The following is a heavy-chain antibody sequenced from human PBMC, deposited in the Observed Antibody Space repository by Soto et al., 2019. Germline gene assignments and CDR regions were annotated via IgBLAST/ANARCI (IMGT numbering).Heavy chain of an antibody. D-gene: IGHD3-9*01. CDR3: ARAAYDILTEYCGMDV. V-gene: IGHV4-61*01. CDR2: IYYSGST. J-gene: IGHJ6*02. Sequence: SETLSLTCTVSGGSVSSGSYYWSWIRQPPGKGLEWIGYIYYSGSTNYNPSRKSRVTISVDTSKNQFSLKLSSVTAADTAVYYCARAAYDILTEYCGMDVWGQGTTVTVSS. CDR1: GGSVSSGSYY.